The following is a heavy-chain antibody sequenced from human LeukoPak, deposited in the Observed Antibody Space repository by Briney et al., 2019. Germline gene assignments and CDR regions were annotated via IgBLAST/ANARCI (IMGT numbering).Heavy chain of an antibody. CDR3: ARENNCSGGSCYGFDAFDI. D-gene: IGHD2-15*01. J-gene: IGHJ3*02. Sequence: SETLSLTCTVSAGSISSYYWSWIRQPPGKGLEWIGYIYYSGSTNYNPSLKSRVTIPVDTSKNQFSLKLSSVTAADTAVYYCARENNCSGGSCYGFDAFDIWGQGTMVTVSS. CDR1: AGSISSYY. CDR2: IYYSGST. V-gene: IGHV4-59*01.